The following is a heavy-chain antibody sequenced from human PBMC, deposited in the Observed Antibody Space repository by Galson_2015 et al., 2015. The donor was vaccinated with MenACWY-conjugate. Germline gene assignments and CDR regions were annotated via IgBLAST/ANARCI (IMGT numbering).Heavy chain of an antibody. CDR3: AHCGYRFGYAGDY. J-gene: IGHJ4*02. CDR1: GFSLPTSGVG. CDR2: IYWDDDE. D-gene: IGHD5-18*01. V-gene: IGHV2-5*02. Sequence: PALVKPTQPLTLPCTFSGFSLPTSGVGVGWIRQPPGQALEWLAIIYWDDDERYSPSLKSRLTITKDTSKNQVVLTMTNMDPVDTGTYYFAHCGYRFGYAGDYWGQGTPVTVTS.